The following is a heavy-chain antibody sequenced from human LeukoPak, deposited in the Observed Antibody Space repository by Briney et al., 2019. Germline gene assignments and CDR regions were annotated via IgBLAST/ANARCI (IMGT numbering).Heavy chain of an antibody. D-gene: IGHD3-9*01. CDR3: ARHLKIRYFDWPTPSGHPLYNWFDP. J-gene: IGHJ5*02. CDR2: TYYSGST. Sequence: PSETLSLTCTVSGGSISSSSYYWGWIRQPPGKGLEWIGSTYYSGSTYYNPSLKSRVTISVDTSKNQFSLKLSSVTAADTAVYYCARHLKIRYFDWPTPSGHPLYNWFDPWGQGTLVTVSS. V-gene: IGHV4-39*01. CDR1: GGSISSSSYY.